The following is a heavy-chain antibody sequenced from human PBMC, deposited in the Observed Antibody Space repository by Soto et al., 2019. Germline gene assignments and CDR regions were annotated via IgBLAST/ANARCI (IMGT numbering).Heavy chain of an antibody. CDR3: ARTAPMDAGDKYYYDF. V-gene: IGHV1-69*13. CDR1: GGTFSTFG. J-gene: IGHJ4*01. CDR2: IIPFFGTA. D-gene: IGHD3-16*01. Sequence: SVKVSCKTSGGTFSTFGISWVRQAPGQGLEWMGGIIPFFGTAEYSQKFEDRITITADESTNTVYMDLRSLTSEDTAIYYCARTAPMDAGDKYYYDFWGHGALVTVSS.